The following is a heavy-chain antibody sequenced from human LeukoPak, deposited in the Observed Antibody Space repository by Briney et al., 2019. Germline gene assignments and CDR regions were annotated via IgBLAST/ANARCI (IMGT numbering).Heavy chain of an antibody. D-gene: IGHD3-9*01. CDR2: INHSGST. CDR3: ARGEGAYYDILTGTRYYYYYMDV. J-gene: IGHJ6*03. Sequence: SETLSLTCAVYGGSFSGYYWSWIRQPPGKGLEWIGEINHSGSTNYNPSLKSRVTISVDTSKNQFSLKLSSVTAADTAVYYCARGEGAYYDILTGTRYYYYYMDVWGKGTTVTISS. CDR1: GGSFSGYY. V-gene: IGHV4-34*01.